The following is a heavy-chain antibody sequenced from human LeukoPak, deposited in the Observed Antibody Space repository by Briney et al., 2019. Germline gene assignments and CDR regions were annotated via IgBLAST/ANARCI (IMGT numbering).Heavy chain of an antibody. V-gene: IGHV3-7*01. J-gene: IGHJ4*02. Sequence: PGGSLRLSCAASGFTFSSSWMNWVRQAPGKGLEWVANIKQDGSEKYYVDSVKGRFTISRDNAKNSLYLQMNNLRVDDTAVYYCVRDYRGGWNDYWGQGTLVTVSS. CDR1: GFTFSSSW. D-gene: IGHD1-26*01. CDR2: IKQDGSEK. CDR3: VRDYRGGWNDY.